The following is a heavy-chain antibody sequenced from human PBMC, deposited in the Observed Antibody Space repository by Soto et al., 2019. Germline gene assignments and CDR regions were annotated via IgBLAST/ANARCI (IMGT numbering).Heavy chain of an antibody. CDR2: ISAHNGNT. Sequence: QVHLVQSGAEVKKPGASVKVSLRGSGYAFTSHGITWVRQAPGQGLEWMGWISAHNGNTNYAQKLQGRVTVTRDTSTSTPYMELRSLRSDDTAVYYCARGRYGDYWGQGALVTVSS. V-gene: IGHV1-18*01. J-gene: IGHJ4*02. D-gene: IGHD1-1*01. CDR1: GYAFTSHG. CDR3: ARGRYGDY.